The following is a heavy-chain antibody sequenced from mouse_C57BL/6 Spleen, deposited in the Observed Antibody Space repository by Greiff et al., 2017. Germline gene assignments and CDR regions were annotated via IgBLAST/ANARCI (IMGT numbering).Heavy chain of an antibody. CDR1: GYAFSSSW. V-gene: IGHV1-82*01. CDR2: IYPGDGDT. D-gene: IGHD2-1*01. J-gene: IGHJ2*01. Sequence: QVQLQQSGPELVKPGASVKISCKASGYAFSSSWMNWVKQRPGKGLEWIGRIYPGDGDTNYNGKFKGKATLTADKSSSTVYMQLSSLTSEDSAVYFCSRENGFDGNYGYWGQGTTLTVAS. CDR3: SRENGFDGNYGY.